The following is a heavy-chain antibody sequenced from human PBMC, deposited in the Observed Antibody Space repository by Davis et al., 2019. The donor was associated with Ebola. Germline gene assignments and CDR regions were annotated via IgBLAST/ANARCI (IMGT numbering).Heavy chain of an antibody. CDR1: GFTFSSSF. V-gene: IGHV3-7*03. J-gene: IGHJ4*02. CDR3: AGSHVWAGTLFY. Sequence: PGGSLRLSCAASGFTFSSSFMTWVRQVPGKGLEWVANINEDGSAKFYVDSVKGRFTVSRDNAKNSLFLQMNSLRVEDTAVYFCAGSHVWAGTLFYWGQGTLVTVSS. CDR2: INEDGSAK. D-gene: IGHD3-16*01.